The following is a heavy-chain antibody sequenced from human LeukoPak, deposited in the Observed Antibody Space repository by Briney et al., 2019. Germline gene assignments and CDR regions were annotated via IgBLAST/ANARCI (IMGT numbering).Heavy chain of an antibody. J-gene: IGHJ6*03. CDR1: GFTFSDYS. V-gene: IGHV3-11*01. Sequence: GGSLRLSCAASGFTFSDYSMSWIRQAPGKGLEWVSYISSNGSTIYYADSVKGRFTISRDNSKNTLYLQMNSLRAEDTAVYYCARERRYSYSYYYMDVWGKGNTVTVSS. CDR2: ISSNGSTI. CDR3: ARERRYSYSYYYMDV. D-gene: IGHD5-18*01.